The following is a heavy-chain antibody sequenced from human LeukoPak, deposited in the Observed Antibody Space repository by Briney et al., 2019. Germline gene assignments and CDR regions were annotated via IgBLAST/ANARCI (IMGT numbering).Heavy chain of an antibody. D-gene: IGHD1-26*01. CDR1: GFTFSSYG. V-gene: IGHV3-33*06. Sequence: GRSLRLSCAASGFTFSSYGMHWVRQAPGKGLEWGAVIWSDGSNKDYADSVKGRFTISRDNSKNTLYLEMNRLRAEDTAVYYCAKDRGATGSDWFDPWGQGTLVSVSS. CDR2: IWSDGSNK. J-gene: IGHJ5*02. CDR3: AKDRGATGSDWFDP.